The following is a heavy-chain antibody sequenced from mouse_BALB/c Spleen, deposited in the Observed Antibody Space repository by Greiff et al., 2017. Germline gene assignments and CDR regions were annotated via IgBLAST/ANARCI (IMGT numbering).Heavy chain of an antibody. D-gene: IGHD2-4*01. Sequence: EVKLMESGGGLVKPGGSLKLSCAASGFTFSSYAMSWVRQSPEKRLEWVAEISSGGSYTYYPDTVTGRFTISRDNAKNTLYLEMSSLRSEDTAMYYCARGDYDAGFAYWGQGTLVTVSA. J-gene: IGHJ3*01. CDR2: ISSGGSYT. CDR3: ARGDYDAGFAY. V-gene: IGHV5-9-4*01. CDR1: GFTFSSYA.